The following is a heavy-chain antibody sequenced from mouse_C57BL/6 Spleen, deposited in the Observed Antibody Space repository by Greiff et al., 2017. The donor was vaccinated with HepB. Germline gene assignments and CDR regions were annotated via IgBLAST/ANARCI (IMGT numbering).Heavy chain of an antibody. V-gene: IGHV14-4*01. Sequence: EVQGVESGAELVRPGASVKLSCTASGFNIKDDYMHWVKQRPEQGLEWIGWIDPENGDTEYASKFQGKATITADTSSNTAYLQLSSLTSEDTAVYYCTRYYGSSYRYFDVWGTGTTVTVSS. J-gene: IGHJ1*03. CDR2: IDPENGDT. CDR1: GFNIKDDY. D-gene: IGHD1-1*01. CDR3: TRYYGSSYRYFDV.